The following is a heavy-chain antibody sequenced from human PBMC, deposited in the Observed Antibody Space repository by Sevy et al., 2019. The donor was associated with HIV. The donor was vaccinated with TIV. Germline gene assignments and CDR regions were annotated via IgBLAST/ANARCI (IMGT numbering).Heavy chain of an antibody. J-gene: IGHJ5*02. CDR2: IFHSGST. V-gene: IGHV4-38-2*01. CDR3: ARTPSSYDNRGRYYPWFDP. CDR1: GYSISSGYY. D-gene: IGHD3-22*01. Sequence: SENLSLTCAVSGYSISSGYYWGWIRQPPGKGLEWIGSIFHSGSTYYNPSLKSRVTISVDTSKNQFSLKLSSVTAADTAAYLCARTPSSYDNRGRYYPWFDPWGQGTKVTVSS.